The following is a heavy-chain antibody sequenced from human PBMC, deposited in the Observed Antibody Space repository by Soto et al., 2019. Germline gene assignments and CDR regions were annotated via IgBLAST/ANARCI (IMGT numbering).Heavy chain of an antibody. D-gene: IGHD3-3*01. Sequence: PGGSLRLSCAASGFTVSSNYMSWVRQAPGKGLEWVSVIYSGGSTYYADSVKGRFTISRDNSKNTLYLQMNSLRAEDTAVYYCARERAAYYDFWSGSALDIWGQGTMVTVSS. V-gene: IGHV3-53*01. J-gene: IGHJ3*02. CDR3: ARERAAYYDFWSGSALDI. CDR2: IYSGGST. CDR1: GFTVSSNY.